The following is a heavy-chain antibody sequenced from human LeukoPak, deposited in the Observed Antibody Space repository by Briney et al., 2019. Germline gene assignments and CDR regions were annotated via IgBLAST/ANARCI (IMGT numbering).Heavy chain of an antibody. V-gene: IGHV4-4*07. CDR3: ARAGYYDSSGYYYDY. CDR2: IYTSGST. J-gene: IGHJ4*02. CDR1: GGSISSYY. Sequence: PSETLSLTCTVSGGSISSYYWSWIRQPAGKGLEWIGRIYTSGSTNYNPSLKSRVTISVDTSKNQFSLKLSSVTAADTAVYYCARAGYYDSSGYYYDYWGQGTLVTVSS. D-gene: IGHD3-22*01.